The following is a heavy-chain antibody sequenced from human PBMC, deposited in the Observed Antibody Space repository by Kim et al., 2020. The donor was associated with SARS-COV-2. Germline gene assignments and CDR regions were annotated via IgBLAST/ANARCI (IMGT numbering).Heavy chain of an antibody. CDR1: GYTFTSYY. D-gene: IGHD7-27*01. Sequence: ASVKVSCKASGYTFTSYYMHWVRQAPGQGLEWMGIINPSGGSTSYAQKFQGRVTMTRDTSTSTVYMELSSLRSEDTAVYYCARDTGATGGRDYYYYGMDVWGQGTTVTVSS. CDR3: ARDTGATGGRDYYYYGMDV. J-gene: IGHJ6*02. CDR2: INPSGGST. V-gene: IGHV1-46*01.